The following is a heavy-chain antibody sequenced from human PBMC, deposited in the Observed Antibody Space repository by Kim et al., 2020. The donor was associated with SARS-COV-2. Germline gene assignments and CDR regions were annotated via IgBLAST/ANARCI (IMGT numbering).Heavy chain of an antibody. Sequence: GGSLRLSCAASGFTFSSYWMHWVRQAPGKGLVWVSRINSDGSSTSYADSVKGRFTISRDNAKNTLYLQMNSLRAEDTAVYYCARGGRSSWYCGLYYYYGMDVWGPGATVTVSS. CDR3: ARGGRSSWYCGLYYYYGMDV. D-gene: IGHD6-13*01. V-gene: IGHV3-74*01. J-gene: IGHJ6*02. CDR2: INSDGSST. CDR1: GFTFSSYW.